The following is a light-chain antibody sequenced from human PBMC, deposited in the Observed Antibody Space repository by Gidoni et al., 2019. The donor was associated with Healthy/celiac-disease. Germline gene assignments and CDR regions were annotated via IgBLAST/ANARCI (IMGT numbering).Light chain of an antibody. CDR3: GTWDSSLSAVV. J-gene: IGLJ2*01. CDR1: SSNIGNNY. V-gene: IGLV1-51*02. Sequence: QSVLTQPPSVSAAPGQTVTISCSGSSSNIGNNYVSWYQHLPGTAPKLLIYANNKRPSGIPDRFSGSKSGTSATLGITGLQTGDEADYYCGTWDSSLSAVVFGGGTKLTVL. CDR2: ANN.